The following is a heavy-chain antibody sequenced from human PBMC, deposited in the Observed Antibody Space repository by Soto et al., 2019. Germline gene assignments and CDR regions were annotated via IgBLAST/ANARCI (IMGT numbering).Heavy chain of an antibody. CDR3: ARGSPYCSGGSCYQGNRGRFQH. Sequence: ASVKVSFKASGYSFIDYGISWVRQAPGQGLEWMGWISAYNGNTNYAQKLQGRVTMTTDTSASTAYMELSSLRSEDTAVYYCARGSPYCSGGSCYQGNRGRFQHWGQGTLVTVSS. CDR1: GYSFIDYG. D-gene: IGHD2-15*01. J-gene: IGHJ1*01. CDR2: ISAYNGNT. V-gene: IGHV1-18*01.